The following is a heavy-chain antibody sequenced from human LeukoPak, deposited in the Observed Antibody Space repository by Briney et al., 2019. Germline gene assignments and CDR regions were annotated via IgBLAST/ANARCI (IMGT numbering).Heavy chain of an antibody. CDR1: GFTVSGTH. D-gene: IGHD3-16*01. J-gene: IGHJ4*02. CDR2: IYTGGTT. CDR3: ARDQATSGGGLDS. Sequence: GGSLRLSCAASGFTVSGTHMSWVPQAPGKGLEGVSAIYTGGTTYYSDSVEGRFTISRDKSKNTLYLQMDSLRVEDTAVYYCARDQATSGGGLDSWGQGTLVTVSS. V-gene: IGHV3-53*01.